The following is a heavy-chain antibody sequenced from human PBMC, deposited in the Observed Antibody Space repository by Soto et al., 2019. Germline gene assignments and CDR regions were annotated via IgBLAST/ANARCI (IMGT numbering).Heavy chain of an antibody. CDR1: GGTFSSYA. CDR3: ARDGTLYDGGAYYYLY. V-gene: IGHV1-69*13. Sequence: SVKVSCKASGGTFSSYAISWVRQAPGQGLEWMGGIIPIFGTANYAQKFQGRVTITADESTSTAYMELSSLRSEDTAVYYCARDGTLYDGGAYYYLYWGQGTLVTVSS. D-gene: IGHD3-22*01. J-gene: IGHJ4*02. CDR2: IIPIFGTA.